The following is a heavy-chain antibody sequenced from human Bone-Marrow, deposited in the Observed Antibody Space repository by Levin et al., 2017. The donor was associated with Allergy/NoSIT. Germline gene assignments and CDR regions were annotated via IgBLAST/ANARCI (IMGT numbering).Heavy chain of an antibody. J-gene: IGHJ4*02. Sequence: PGGSLRLSCAASGFTFSSYGMHWVRQAPGKGLEWVAVISYDGSNKYYADSVKGRFTISRDNSKNTLYLQMNSLRADDTAVYYCARDLATLTYDWGQGTLVAVSS. V-gene: IGHV3-30*03. CDR1: GFTFSSYG. CDR3: ARDLATLTYD. CDR2: ISYDGSNK. D-gene: IGHD4-17*01.